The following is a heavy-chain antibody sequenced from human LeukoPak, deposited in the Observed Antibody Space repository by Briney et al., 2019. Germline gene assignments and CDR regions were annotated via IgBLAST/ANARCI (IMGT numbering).Heavy chain of an antibody. V-gene: IGHV3-74*01. CDR1: GFTFSSYW. Sequence: PGGSLRLSCAASGFTFSSYWMHWVRQGPGKGLVWVSRINSDGSSTTYADSVKGRFTISRDNAKNTLYLQMNSLRVEDTAVYYCIRDVTATPVYWGQGTLVTVSS. CDR2: INSDGSST. J-gene: IGHJ4*02. CDR3: IRDVTATPVY. D-gene: IGHD2-15*01.